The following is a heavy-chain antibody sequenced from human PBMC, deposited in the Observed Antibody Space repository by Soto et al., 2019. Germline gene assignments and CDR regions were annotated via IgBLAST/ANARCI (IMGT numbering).Heavy chain of an antibody. J-gene: IGHJ4*02. V-gene: IGHV4-31*03. Sequence: SETLSLTCTVSGGSISSGGYYWSWIRQHPGKGLEWIGYIYYSGSTYYNPSLKSRVTISVDTSKNQFSLKLSSVTAADTAVDYCARGVFAYSYGGVDYWGQGTLVTISS. CDR2: IYYSGST. D-gene: IGHD5-18*01. CDR1: GGSISSGGYY. CDR3: ARGVFAYSYGGVDY.